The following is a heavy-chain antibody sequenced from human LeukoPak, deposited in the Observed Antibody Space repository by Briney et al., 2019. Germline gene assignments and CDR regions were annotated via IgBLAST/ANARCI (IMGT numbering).Heavy chain of an antibody. V-gene: IGHV3-48*03. J-gene: IGHJ4*02. CDR2: ISSSGSTI. D-gene: IGHD3-10*01. CDR3: AGGLWFGDPPNY. CDR1: GFTFSSYE. Sequence: GGSLRLSCAASGFTFSSYEMNWVRQAPGKGLEWVSYISSSGSTIYYADSVKGRFTISRDNAKNSLYLQMNSLRAEDTAVYYCAGGLWFGDPPNYWGQGTLVTVSS.